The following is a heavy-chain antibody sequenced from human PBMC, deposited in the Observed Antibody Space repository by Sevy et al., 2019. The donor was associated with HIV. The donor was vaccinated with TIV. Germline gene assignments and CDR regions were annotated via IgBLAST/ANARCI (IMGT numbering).Heavy chain of an antibody. D-gene: IGHD1-26*01. CDR2: IKQDGSEK. V-gene: IGHV3-7*01. CDR1: RFTFSNYW. Sequence: GGSLRLSCAASRFTFSNYWMSWVRQAPGKGLEWVANIKQDGSEKDYVDSVKGRFTISRDNAKNSLYLQMNSLRAEDTAVYYCAREGAISFIVGATTGAFDIWGLGTMVTVSS. CDR3: AREGAISFIVGATTGAFDI. J-gene: IGHJ3*02.